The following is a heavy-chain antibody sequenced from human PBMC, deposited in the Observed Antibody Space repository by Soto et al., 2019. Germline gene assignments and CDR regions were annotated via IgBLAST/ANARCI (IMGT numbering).Heavy chain of an antibody. CDR3: AKGKVAGPFFDY. Sequence: PGGSLRLSCAASGFSFSSYAMSWVRQAPGKGLEWVSAISGSGGSTYYADSVKGRFTISRDNSKNTLYLQMNSLRAEDTAVYYCAKGKVAGPFFDYWGQGTLVTVSS. CDR2: ISGSGGST. V-gene: IGHV3-23*01. J-gene: IGHJ4*02. CDR1: GFSFSSYA. D-gene: IGHD6-19*01.